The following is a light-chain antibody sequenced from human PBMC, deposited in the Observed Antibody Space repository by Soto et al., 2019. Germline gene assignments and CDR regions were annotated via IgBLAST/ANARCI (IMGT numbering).Light chain of an antibody. J-gene: IGLJ3*02. CDR2: GNT. CDR3: QSWDSSLSGVV. V-gene: IGLV1-40*01. CDR1: SSNIGTGYD. Sequence: SVLTQPPSVSGAPRQRVTISCTGSSSNIGTGYDVHWYQQLPGTAPKLLIYGNTNRPSGVPDRFSGAKSGTSASLAITGLQAEDEADYYCQSWDSSLSGVVFGGGTKLTVL.